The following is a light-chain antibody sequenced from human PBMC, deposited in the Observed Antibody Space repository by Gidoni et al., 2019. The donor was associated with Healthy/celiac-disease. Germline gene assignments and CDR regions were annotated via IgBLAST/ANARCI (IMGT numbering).Light chain of an antibody. V-gene: IGLV2-14*01. J-gene: IGLJ1*01. CDR3: SSYTSSSTLHV. Sequence: QSALTQPASVSGSPGQPITISCPGTSSDVGGYNYVSWYQQHPGKAPKLMIYDVSNRPSGVSNRFSGSKSGNTASLTISGLQAEDEADYYCSSYTSSSTLHVFGTGTKVTVL. CDR1: SSDVGGYNY. CDR2: DVS.